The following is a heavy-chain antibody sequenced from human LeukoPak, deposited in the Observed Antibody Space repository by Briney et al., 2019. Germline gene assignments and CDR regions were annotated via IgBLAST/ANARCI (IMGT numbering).Heavy chain of an antibody. D-gene: IGHD2-21*01. V-gene: IGHV3-66*01. Sequence: PGGSLRLSRAASGFTVSSNYMSWVRQAPGKGLEWVSVIYSAVDTYYADSVRGRFTISRDNSKNTLYLQMYSLRVEDTAVYYCAVLWFTNAFDYWGQGTLVTVSS. CDR2: IYSAVDT. CDR1: GFTVSSNY. J-gene: IGHJ4*02. CDR3: AVLWFTNAFDY.